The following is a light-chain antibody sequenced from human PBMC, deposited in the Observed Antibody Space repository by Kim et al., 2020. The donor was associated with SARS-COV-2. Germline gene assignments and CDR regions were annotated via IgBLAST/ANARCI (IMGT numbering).Light chain of an antibody. Sequence: DIQMTQSPSSLSASAGDRVTITCQASQDIKNNLNWYQQKPGKAPQLLIFGASTLETGVPSRFSGSGSGTDFTFTIRGLQPDDVAVYFCQQSHNLVTFGGGTKLEIK. CDR2: GAS. V-gene: IGKV1-33*01. J-gene: IGKJ4*01. CDR1: QDIKNN. CDR3: QQSHNLVT.